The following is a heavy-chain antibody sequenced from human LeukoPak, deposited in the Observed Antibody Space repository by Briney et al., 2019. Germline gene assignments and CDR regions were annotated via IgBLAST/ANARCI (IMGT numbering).Heavy chain of an antibody. CDR2: MNPNSANT. V-gene: IGHV1-8*01. J-gene: IGHJ1*01. D-gene: IGHD3-22*01. CDR3: ARGLRDSSGREYFQH. Sequence: GASVKVSCKASGYTFTSYDINWVRQATGQGLEWVGWMNPNSANTGYAQRFQGRVTMTRNTSISTAYMELSSLRSEDTAMYYCARGLRDSSGREYFQHWGQGTRVTVSS. CDR1: GYTFTSYD.